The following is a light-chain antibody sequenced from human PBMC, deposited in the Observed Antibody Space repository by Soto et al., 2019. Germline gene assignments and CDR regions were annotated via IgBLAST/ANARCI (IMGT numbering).Light chain of an antibody. CDR3: QQLNSYPIT. Sequence: IQFTQSPSSLSASVGDRVTITCRASQGISSYLAWYQQKPGKAPKLLIYAASTLQSGVPSRFSGSGSWTDFTLTISSLQPEDFANYYCQQLNSYPITFGQGTRLEI. V-gene: IGKV1-9*01. CDR1: QGISSY. CDR2: AAS. J-gene: IGKJ5*01.